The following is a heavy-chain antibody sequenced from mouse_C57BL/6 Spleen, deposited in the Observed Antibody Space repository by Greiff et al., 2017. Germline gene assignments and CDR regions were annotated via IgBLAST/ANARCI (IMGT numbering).Heavy chain of an antibody. J-gene: IGHJ1*03. CDR2: IRNKANGYTT. Sequence: EVHLVESGGGLVQPGGSLSLSCAASGFTFTDYYMSWVRQPPGKALEWLGFIRNKANGYTTEYSASVKGRFTISRDNSQSILYLQMNALRAEDSATYYCARYSYYGSSYWYFDVWGTGTTVTVSS. V-gene: IGHV7-3*01. CDR3: ARYSYYGSSYWYFDV. CDR1: GFTFTDYY. D-gene: IGHD1-1*01.